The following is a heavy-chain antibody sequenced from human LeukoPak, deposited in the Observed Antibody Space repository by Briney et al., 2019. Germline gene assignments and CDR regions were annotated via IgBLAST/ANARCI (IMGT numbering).Heavy chain of an antibody. V-gene: IGHV3-23*01. D-gene: IGHD6-19*01. J-gene: IGHJ4*01. CDR2: LSGSGITT. CDR3: AKGIYSSGWSYFDY. CDR1: GFTFDDYA. Sequence: GGSLRLSCAASGFTFDDYAMHWVRQAPGKGLEWVSTLSGSGITTYYADSVKGRFTISRDNSKNTLYLQMNSLRAEDTAVYYCAKGIYSSGWSYFDYWGHGTLVTVSS.